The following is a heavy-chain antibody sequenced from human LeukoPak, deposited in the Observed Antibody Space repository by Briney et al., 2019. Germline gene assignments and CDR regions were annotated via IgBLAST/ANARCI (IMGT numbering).Heavy chain of an antibody. CDR1: GYSISSGYY. CDR3: ARDGEWLRFDYFDY. J-gene: IGHJ4*02. D-gene: IGHD5-12*01. CDR2: INHSGST. Sequence: SETLSLTCTVSGYSISSGYYWGWIRQPPGKGLEWIGEINHSGSTNYNPSLKSRVTISVDTSKNQFSLKLSSVTAEDTAVYYCARDGEWLRFDYFDYWGQGTLVTVSS. V-gene: IGHV4-38-2*02.